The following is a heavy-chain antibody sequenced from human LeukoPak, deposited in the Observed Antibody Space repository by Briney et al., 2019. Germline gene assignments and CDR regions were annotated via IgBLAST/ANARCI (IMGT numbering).Heavy chain of an antibody. V-gene: IGHV4-30-2*01. CDR3: ARVVGAVY. Sequence: PSETLSLTCAVSGGSISSGGYSWSWIRQPPGKGLEWIGYIYHSGSTYYNPSLKSRVTISVDTSKNQFSLKLSSVTAADTAVYYCARVVGAVYWGQGTLVTVSS. J-gene: IGHJ4*02. CDR2: IYHSGST. CDR1: GGSISSGGYS.